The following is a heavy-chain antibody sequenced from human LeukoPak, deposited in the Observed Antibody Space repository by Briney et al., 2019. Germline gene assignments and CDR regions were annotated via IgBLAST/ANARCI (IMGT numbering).Heavy chain of an antibody. CDR3: ARAPDDSIAAEY. CDR1: GGSISSYY. J-gene: IGHJ4*02. D-gene: IGHD6-13*01. V-gene: IGHV4-59*01. Sequence: KPSETLSLTCTVSGGSISSYYWSWIRQPPGKGLEWIGYIYYSGSTNYNPSLKSRVTISVDTSKNQFSLKLSSVTAADTAAYYCARAPDDSIAAEYWGQGTLVTVSS. CDR2: IYYSGST.